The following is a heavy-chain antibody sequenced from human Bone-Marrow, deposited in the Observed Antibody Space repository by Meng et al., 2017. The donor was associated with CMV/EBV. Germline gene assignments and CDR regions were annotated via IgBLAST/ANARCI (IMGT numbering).Heavy chain of an antibody. CDR3: ARSPVEMATITEYYYYGMDV. CDR2: INHSGST. V-gene: IGHV4-34*01. J-gene: IGHJ6*02. D-gene: IGHD5-24*01. CDR1: GGSFSGYY. Sequence: SETLSLTCAVYGGSFSGYYWSWIRQPPGKGLEWIGEINHSGSTNYNPSLKSRVTISVDTSKNQFSLKLSSVTAEDTAVYYCARSPVEMATITEYYYYGMDVWGQGTTVTVSS.